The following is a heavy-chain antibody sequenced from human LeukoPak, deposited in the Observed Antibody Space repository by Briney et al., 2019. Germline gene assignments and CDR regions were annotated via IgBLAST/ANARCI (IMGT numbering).Heavy chain of an antibody. V-gene: IGHV3-23*01. CDR2: ISGSGGNT. Sequence: PGGSLRLSCAASGFTFSSYAMHWVRQAPGKGLEWVSAISGSGGNTYYADSVKGRFTISRDNSKNTLFLQMNSLRAEDTAVYYCARSCLSSRPARISPTDYFQHWGQGTLVTVSS. CDR3: ARSCLSSRPARISPTDYFQH. D-gene: IGHD2-2*01. CDR1: GFTFSSYA. J-gene: IGHJ1*01.